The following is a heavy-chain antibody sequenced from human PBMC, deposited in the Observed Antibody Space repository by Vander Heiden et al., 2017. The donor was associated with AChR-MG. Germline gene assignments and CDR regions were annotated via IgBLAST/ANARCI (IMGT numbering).Heavy chain of an antibody. CDR3: ARNYDFWSGYYLYFDY. D-gene: IGHD3-3*01. V-gene: IGHV3-7*01. Sequence: EVQLVESGGGLVQPGGSLRPSCAASGFTLSSYWMSWVRQAPGKGLEWVANIKQDGSEKYYVDSVKGRFTISRDNAKNSLYLQMNSLRAEDTAVYYCARNYDFWSGYYLYFDYWGQGTLVTVSS. CDR2: IKQDGSEK. CDR1: GFTLSSYW. J-gene: IGHJ4*02.